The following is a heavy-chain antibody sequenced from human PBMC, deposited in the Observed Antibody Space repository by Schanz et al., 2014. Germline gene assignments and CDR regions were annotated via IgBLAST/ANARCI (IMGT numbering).Heavy chain of an antibody. D-gene: IGHD2-2*01. Sequence: QVQLVQSGAEVKKPGASVKVSCKASGYTFTCYYMHWVRQAPGQGLEWMGMINPSGGSTTYAQKFQGRVTMTRDTSTSTVYMELSSLRSEDTAVYYCARAPTAYCSDTSCLGTPFDYWGQGTLVTVSS. CDR2: INPSGGST. CDR1: GYTFTCYY. CDR3: ARAPTAYCSDTSCLGTPFDY. J-gene: IGHJ4*02. V-gene: IGHV1-46*03.